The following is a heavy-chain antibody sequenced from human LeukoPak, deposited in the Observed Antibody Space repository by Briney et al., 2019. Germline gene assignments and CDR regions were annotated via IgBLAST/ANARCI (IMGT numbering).Heavy chain of an antibody. J-gene: IGHJ4*02. V-gene: IGHV3-74*01. CDR1: GFTFSNYW. CDR3: ARDKYGGPGGFFDY. Sequence: GGSLRLSCGASGFTFSNYWMHWVRQAPGKGLVWVSRINSDGSSIRYADSVEGRFTISRDNAKNTLYVQMNSLRAEDTAVYYCARDKYGGPGGFFDYWGQGTLVTVSS. CDR2: INSDGSSI. D-gene: IGHD4-23*01.